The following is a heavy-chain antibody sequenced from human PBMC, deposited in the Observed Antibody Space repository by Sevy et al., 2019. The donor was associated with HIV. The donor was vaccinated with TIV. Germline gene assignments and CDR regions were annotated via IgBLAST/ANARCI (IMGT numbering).Heavy chain of an antibody. Sequence: ASVKVSCKVSGKKVTQLAMHWVRQAPGKGLEWMATFDPEDGETFYAQNFQGRVTITEDTSRDTAYMELSSLRSEDAAVYYCATTKDYYESSGSPFDDWGQGTLVTVSS. CDR3: ATTKDYYESSGSPFDD. V-gene: IGHV1-24*01. D-gene: IGHD3-22*01. CDR1: GKKVTQLA. J-gene: IGHJ4*02. CDR2: FDPEDGET.